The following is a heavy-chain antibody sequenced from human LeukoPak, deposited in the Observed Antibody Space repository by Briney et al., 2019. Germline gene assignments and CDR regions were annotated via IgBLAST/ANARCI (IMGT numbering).Heavy chain of an antibody. CDR2: IYYSGST. Sequence: SETLSLTCTVSGDSISSYYWSWIRQPPGKGLEWIGYIYYSGSTNYNPFLKSRVTISEDTSKNQFSLKLSSVTAADTAVYYCARERFVRGVMTFDYWGQGTLVTVSS. J-gene: IGHJ4*02. V-gene: IGHV4-59*01. CDR1: GDSISSYY. D-gene: IGHD3-10*01. CDR3: ARERFVRGVMTFDY.